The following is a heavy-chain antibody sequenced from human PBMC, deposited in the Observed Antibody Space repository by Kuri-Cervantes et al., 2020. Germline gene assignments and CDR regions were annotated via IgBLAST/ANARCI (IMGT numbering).Heavy chain of an antibody. Sequence: SETLSLTCTVSGGSISSVGFYWGWIRQPPGKGLEWIGSIYQSGSAYYNPSLQSRVTISLDTSKNQFSLKLDSVTAADTAVYYCARDSSGYYYFDFWGQGTLVTVSS. CDR3: ARDSSGYYYFDF. CDR2: IYQSGSA. V-gene: IGHV4-39*07. J-gene: IGHJ4*02. D-gene: IGHD6-25*01. CDR1: GGSISSVGFY.